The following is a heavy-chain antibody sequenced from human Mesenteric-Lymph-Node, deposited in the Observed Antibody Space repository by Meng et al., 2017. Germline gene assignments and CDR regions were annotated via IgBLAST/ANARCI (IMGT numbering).Heavy chain of an antibody. CDR2: INPNSGGT. CDR3: ARGLYSSSWYLYYYYGMDV. D-gene: IGHD6-13*01. J-gene: IGHJ6*02. Sequence: ASVKVSCKASGYTFTGYYMHWVRQAPGQGLEWMGWINPNSGGTNYAQKFQGRVTMTRDTSISTAYMELSRLRSDDTAVYYCARGLYSSSWYLYYYYGMDVWGQGTTVTVSS. V-gene: IGHV1-2*02. CDR1: GYTFTGYY.